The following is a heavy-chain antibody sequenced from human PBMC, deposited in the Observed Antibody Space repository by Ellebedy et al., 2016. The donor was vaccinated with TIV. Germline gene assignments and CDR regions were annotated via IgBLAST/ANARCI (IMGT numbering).Heavy chain of an antibody. V-gene: IGHV3-11*01. CDR2: ISGSGSTI. J-gene: IGHJ6*02. D-gene: IGHD6-13*01. Sequence: GESLKISCAASGFTFSDYYMSWIRQAPGKGLEWVSYISGSGSTIYYADSVKGRFTISRDNAKNSLYLQMNSLRADDTAIYYCATSGYSSSWLLRGMDVWGQGTTVTVSS. CDR1: GFTFSDYY. CDR3: ATSGYSSSWLLRGMDV.